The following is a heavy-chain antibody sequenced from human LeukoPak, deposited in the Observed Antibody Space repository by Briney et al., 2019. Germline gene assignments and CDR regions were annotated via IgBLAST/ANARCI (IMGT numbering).Heavy chain of an antibody. CDR1: NVSFSNSY. CDR3: AEARYIKYGMDV. D-gene: IGHD3-9*01. J-gene: IGHJ6*02. CDR2: IYHSGST. V-gene: IGHV4-59*01. Sequence: PSETLSLTCTVSNVSFSNSYWTWIRQPPGKGLEYIGYIYHSGSTNYNPSLKSRVTISVDMSKNQFSLKLSSVTAADTAVYYCAEARYIKYGMDVWGQGTTVTVSS.